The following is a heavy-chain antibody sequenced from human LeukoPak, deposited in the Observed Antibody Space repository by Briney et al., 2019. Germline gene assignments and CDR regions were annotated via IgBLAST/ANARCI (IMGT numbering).Heavy chain of an antibody. J-gene: IGHJ4*02. Sequence: ASVKVSCKASGYTFTSYYMHWVRQAPGQGLEWMAIISPSGGSTTYAQKFQGRVTTTRDTSTSTVYMELSSLRSEDTAVYYCARDRGSHDGYFDSWGQGTLVTVSS. V-gene: IGHV1-46*01. CDR3: ARDRGSHDGYFDS. CDR1: GYTFTSYY. CDR2: ISPSGGST. D-gene: IGHD1-26*01.